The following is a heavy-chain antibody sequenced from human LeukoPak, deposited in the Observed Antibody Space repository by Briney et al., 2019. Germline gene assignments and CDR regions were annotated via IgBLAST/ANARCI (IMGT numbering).Heavy chain of an antibody. CDR1: GGSISSSSYY. Sequence: PSETLSLTCTVSGGSISSSSYYWGWIRQPPGKGLEWIGSIYYSGSTYYNPSLKGRVTISVDTSKNQFSLKLSSVTAADTAVYYCARDNQGEMATITPGFDPWGQGTLVTVSS. J-gene: IGHJ5*02. D-gene: IGHD5-24*01. CDR3: ARDNQGEMATITPGFDP. V-gene: IGHV4-39*02. CDR2: IYYSGST.